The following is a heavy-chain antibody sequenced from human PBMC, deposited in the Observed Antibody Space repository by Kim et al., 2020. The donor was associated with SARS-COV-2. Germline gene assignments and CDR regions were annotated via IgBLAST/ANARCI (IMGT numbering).Heavy chain of an antibody. CDR2: INHSGST. CDR1: GGSFSGYY. J-gene: IGHJ4*02. D-gene: IGHD1-26*01. V-gene: IGHV4-34*01. Sequence: SETLSLTCAVYGGSFSGYYWSWIRQPPGKGLEWIGEINHSGSTNYNPSLKSRVTISVDTSKNQFSLKLSSVTAADTAVYYCAREPYSGSYVDYWGQGTLVPVSS. CDR3: AREPYSGSYVDY.